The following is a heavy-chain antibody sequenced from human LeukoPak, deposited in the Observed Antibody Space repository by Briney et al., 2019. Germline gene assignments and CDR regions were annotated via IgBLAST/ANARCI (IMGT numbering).Heavy chain of an antibody. J-gene: IGHJ4*02. CDR3: ARDLMTTVNHFDY. CDR2: ISGSGGST. CDR1: GFTFSSYA. D-gene: IGHD4-17*01. Sequence: GASLRLSCAASGFTFSSYAMSWVRQAPGKGLEWVSAISGSGGSTYYADSVKGRFTISRDNSKNTLYLQMNSLRAEDTAVYYCARDLMTTVNHFDYWGQGTLVTVSS. V-gene: IGHV3-23*01.